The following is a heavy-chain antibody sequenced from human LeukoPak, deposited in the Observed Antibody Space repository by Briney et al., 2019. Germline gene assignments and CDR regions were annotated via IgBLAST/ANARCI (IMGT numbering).Heavy chain of an antibody. J-gene: IGHJ4*02. CDR1: GGSISSYY. D-gene: IGHD1-26*01. V-gene: IGHV4-4*07. CDR3: ARGIVGVTIDY. CDR2: IYTSGST. Sequence: SETLSLTCTVSGGSISSYYWSWIRRPAGKGLEWIGRIYTSGSTNYNPSLMSRVTMSIDTSNNQFSLKLFSVTAADTAVYYCARGIVGVTIDYWGQGTLVTVSS.